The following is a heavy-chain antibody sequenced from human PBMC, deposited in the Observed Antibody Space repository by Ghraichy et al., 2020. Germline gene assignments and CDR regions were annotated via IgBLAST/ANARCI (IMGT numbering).Heavy chain of an antibody. CDR2: IYYSGSP. Sequence: SETLSLTCTVSGGSINNYYWTWIRQPPGKGLEWIGYIYYSGSPHYNPSLKSRVTISVDTSKNQFSLKLSSVTAADTAVYYCGGASGYYSGMDVWGQGTTVTVSS. D-gene: IGHD3-10*01. V-gene: IGHV4-59*01. J-gene: IGHJ6*02. CDR1: GGSINNYY. CDR3: GGASGYYSGMDV.